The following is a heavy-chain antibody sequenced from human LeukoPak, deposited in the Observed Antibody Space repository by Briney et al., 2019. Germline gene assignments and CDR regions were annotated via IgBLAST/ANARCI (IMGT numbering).Heavy chain of an antibody. CDR1: GFTFSSYS. D-gene: IGHD3-22*01. V-gene: IGHV3-21*01. CDR2: ISSSSSYI. CDR3: ARDRVTTYYYDSSGYTGFDY. J-gene: IGHJ4*02. Sequence: GGSLRLSCAASGFTFSSYSMNWVRQAPGKGLEWVSSISSSSSYIYYADSVKGRFTISRDNAKNSLYLQMNSLRAEDTAVYYCARDRVTTYYYDSSGYTGFDYWGQGTPVTVSS.